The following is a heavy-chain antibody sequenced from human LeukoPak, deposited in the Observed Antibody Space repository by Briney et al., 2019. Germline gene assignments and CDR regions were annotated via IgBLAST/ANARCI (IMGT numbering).Heavy chain of an antibody. CDR2: IYPGDSDT. CDR3: ARQVHFCFAP. J-gene: IGHJ5*02. CDR1: ANTFTSYW. Sequence: GESLKISCQGSANTFTSYWIAWVRQMPGKGLEWMGIIYPGDSDTKYSPSFQGQVTISADKSINTAYLQWSSLKASDTAMYYCARQVHFCFAPWGQGISVTVSS. D-gene: IGHD3-3*02. V-gene: IGHV5-51*01.